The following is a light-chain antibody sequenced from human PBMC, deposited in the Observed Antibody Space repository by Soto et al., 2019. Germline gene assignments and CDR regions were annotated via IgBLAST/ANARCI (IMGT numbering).Light chain of an antibody. J-gene: IGKJ3*01. CDR1: QRISRY. CDR2: DAS. CDR3: QYYRGLSS. Sequence: DLQMTQSPSTLSASVGAIVTITFRASQRISRYLAWYQQKPGEAPKLLIYDASSLQSGVPSRFSGSGSGTEFSLSITGLQPDDFATYYCQYYRGLSSFGPGTKVDIK. V-gene: IGKV1-5*01.